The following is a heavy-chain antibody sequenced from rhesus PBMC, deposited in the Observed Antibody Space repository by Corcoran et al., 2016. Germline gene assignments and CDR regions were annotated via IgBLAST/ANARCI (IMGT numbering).Heavy chain of an antibody. D-gene: IGHD1-32*01. CDR1: GGSVSSSNW. V-gene: IGHV4-65*01. Sequence: QVQLQESGPGLVKPSETLSLTCAVSGGSVSSSNWWSWIRQPPGEGLGWIGYISGSSGSTYYNPSLRSLDTIASDTAKNQFALTMSSVTAADTAVYYCARGWNGFAYWGQGVLVTVSS. CDR3: ARGWNGFAY. CDR2: ISGSSGST. J-gene: IGHJ4*01.